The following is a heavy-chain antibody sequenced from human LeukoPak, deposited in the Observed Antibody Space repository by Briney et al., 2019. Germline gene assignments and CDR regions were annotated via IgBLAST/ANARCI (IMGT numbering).Heavy chain of an antibody. Sequence: SETLSLTCAVYGGSFSGYYWSWIRQPPGKGLEWIGEINHSGSTNYNPSLKSRVTISVDTSKNQFSLKLSSVTAADTAVYYCASGSRSLKYFQHWGQGTLVTVSS. J-gene: IGHJ1*01. CDR3: ASGSRSLKYFQH. V-gene: IGHV4-34*01. CDR1: GGSFSGYY. CDR2: INHSGST.